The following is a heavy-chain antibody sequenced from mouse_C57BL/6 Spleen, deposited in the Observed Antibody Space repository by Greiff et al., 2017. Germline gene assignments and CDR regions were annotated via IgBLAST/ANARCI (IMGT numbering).Heavy chain of an antibody. CDR1: GYTFTDYY. D-gene: IGHD1-1*01. CDR3: ASYKKTTVVTTEDAMDY. J-gene: IGHJ4*01. V-gene: IGHV1-26*01. Sequence: VQLQQSGPELVKPGASVKISCKASGYTFTDYYMNWVKQSHGQSLEWIGNINPNNGVTSYNQKFKGKATLTVDKSSSPAYMELRSLTSADTAVYYWASYKKTTVVTTEDAMDYWGQGTSVTVSS. CDR2: INPNNGVT.